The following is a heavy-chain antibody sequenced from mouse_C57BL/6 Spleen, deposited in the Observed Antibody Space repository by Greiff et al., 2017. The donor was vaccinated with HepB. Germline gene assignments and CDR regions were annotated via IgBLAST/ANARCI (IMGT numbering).Heavy chain of an antibody. Sequence: VQLQQSGAELVRPGSSVKLSCKASGYTFTSYWMHWVKQRPIQGLEWIGNIDPSDSETHYNQKFKDKATLTVDKSSSTAYMQLSSLTSEDSAVYYCARHGYSNSYFDYWGQGTTLTVSS. CDR3: ARHGYSNSYFDY. CDR2: IDPSDSET. CDR1: GYTFTSYW. D-gene: IGHD2-5*01. J-gene: IGHJ2*01. V-gene: IGHV1-52*01.